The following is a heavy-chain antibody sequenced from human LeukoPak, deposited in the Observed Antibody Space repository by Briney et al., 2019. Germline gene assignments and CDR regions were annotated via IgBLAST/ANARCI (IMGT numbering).Heavy chain of an antibody. J-gene: IGHJ4*02. CDR1: GFTFSSYS. V-gene: IGHV3-21*01. CDR3: ARGVDIVVVVAATWFDY. Sequence: GGSLRLSCAASGFTFSSYSMNWVRQAPGKGLEWVSSISSSSSYIYYADSVKGRFTISRDNAKNSLYLQMNSLRAEDTAVYYCARGVDIVVVVAATWFDYWGQGTRVTVSS. CDR2: ISSSSSYI. D-gene: IGHD2-15*01.